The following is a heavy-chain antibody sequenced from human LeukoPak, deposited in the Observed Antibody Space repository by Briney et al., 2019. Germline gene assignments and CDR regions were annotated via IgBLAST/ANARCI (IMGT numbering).Heavy chain of an antibody. D-gene: IGHD2-15*01. CDR2: IFQSGNT. Sequence: SETLSLTCSVSGYSISSGYYWGWIRQPPGQGLEWIGSIFQSGNTYYNPSLKSRVTISVDTSKNQFSLRLTFVTAADTAVYFCARDNRPCCSGGTCSSNWFDPWGQGTLVIVSS. V-gene: IGHV4-38-2*02. J-gene: IGHJ5*02. CDR1: GYSISSGYY. CDR3: ARDNRPCCSGGTCSSNWFDP.